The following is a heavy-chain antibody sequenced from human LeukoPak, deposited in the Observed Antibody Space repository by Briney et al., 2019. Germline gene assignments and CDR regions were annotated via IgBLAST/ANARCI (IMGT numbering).Heavy chain of an antibody. J-gene: IGHJ6*02. CDR2: IYSGGST. CDR3: ARDRPRAV. Sequence: GGSLRLSCAASGFTFSNYAMSWVRQAPGRGLEWVSVIYSGGSTYYADSVKGRFTISRDNSKNTLYLQMNSLRAEDTAVYYCARDRPRAVWGQGTTVTVSS. V-gene: IGHV3-53*01. CDR1: GFTFSNYA.